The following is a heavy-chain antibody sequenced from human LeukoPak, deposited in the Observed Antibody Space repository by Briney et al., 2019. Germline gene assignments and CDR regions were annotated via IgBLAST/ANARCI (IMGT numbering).Heavy chain of an antibody. J-gene: IGHJ4*02. CDR1: GYTFTSYG. D-gene: IGHD2-2*01. V-gene: IGHV1-18*01. CDR2: ISAYNGNT. CDR3: ARALASSTSRYGLGY. Sequence: ASVKVSCKASGYTFTSYGISWVRQAPGQGLEWMGWISAYNGNTNYAQKLQGRVTMTTDTSTSTAYMELRSLRSDDTAVYYCARALASSTSRYGLGYWGQGTLVTVSS.